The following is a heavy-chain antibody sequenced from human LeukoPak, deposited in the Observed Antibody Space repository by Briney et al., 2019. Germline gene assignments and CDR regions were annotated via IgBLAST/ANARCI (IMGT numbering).Heavy chain of an antibody. CDR1: GFTFSSYS. J-gene: IGHJ5*02. Sequence: GGSLRLSCAASGFTFSSYSMNWVRQAPGKGLEWVSSISSSSSYIYYADSVKGRFTISRDNAKNSLYLQMNSLRAEDTAVYYCARSRTYYDFWSGYYFWFDPWGQGTLVTVSS. V-gene: IGHV3-21*01. D-gene: IGHD3-3*01. CDR3: ARSRTYYDFWSGYYFWFDP. CDR2: ISSSSSYI.